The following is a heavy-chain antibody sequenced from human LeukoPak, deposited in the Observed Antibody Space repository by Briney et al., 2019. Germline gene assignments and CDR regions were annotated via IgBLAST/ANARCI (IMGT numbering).Heavy chain of an antibody. CDR2: INHSGST. Sequence: SETLSLTCAVYGGSFSGYYWSWIRQPPGKGLEWIGEINHSGSTNYNPSLKSRVTISVDTSKNQFSLKLSSVTAADTAVYYCARGLGGIAARPGDYWGQGTLVTVSS. V-gene: IGHV4-34*01. J-gene: IGHJ4*02. D-gene: IGHD6-6*01. CDR3: ARGLGGIAARPGDY. CDR1: GGSFSGYY.